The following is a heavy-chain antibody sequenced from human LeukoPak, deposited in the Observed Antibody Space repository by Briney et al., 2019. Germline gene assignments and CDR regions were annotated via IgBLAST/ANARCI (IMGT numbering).Heavy chain of an antibody. J-gene: IGHJ5*02. V-gene: IGHV3-30*04. D-gene: IGHD5-18*01. CDR1: GFTFSSYA. Sequence: GGSLRLSCAASGFTFSSYAMNWVRQAPGKGLEWVAVISYDGSNAYYADSVKGRFTISRDNSKNTLYLRMNSLRAEDTAVYHCARDLGTAMATWGQGTLVTVSS. CDR2: ISYDGSNA. CDR3: ARDLGTAMAT.